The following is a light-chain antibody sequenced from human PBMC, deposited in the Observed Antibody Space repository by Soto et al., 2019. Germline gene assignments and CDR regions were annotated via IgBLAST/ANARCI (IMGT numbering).Light chain of an antibody. CDR2: TAS. V-gene: IGKV1-5*03. CDR1: QSISVW. Sequence: DIQMTQSPSSVSASVGDRVTITCRASQSISVWLAWYQQKPGKAPKLLIYTASTLQSGVPSRFSGRGSGTEFTLTISSLQPDDFATYYCQQYNFYPLTFGGGTKVDIK. CDR3: QQYNFYPLT. J-gene: IGKJ4*01.